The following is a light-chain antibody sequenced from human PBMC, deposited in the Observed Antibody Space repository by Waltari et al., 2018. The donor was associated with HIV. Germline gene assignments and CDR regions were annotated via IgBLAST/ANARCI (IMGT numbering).Light chain of an antibody. J-gene: IGKJ4*01. CDR3: QQYYTTPLT. CDR1: KSVSYTSNNKNY. Sequence: DIVMTQSPDSLAVSLGERATINCKSSKSVSYTSNNKNYLAWYQQKPGQPPKLLIYWASTRESGVPDRFSGSGSGTDFTLTITSLQAEDVAVYYCQQYYTTPLTFGGGTKVEIK. CDR2: WAS. V-gene: IGKV4-1*01.